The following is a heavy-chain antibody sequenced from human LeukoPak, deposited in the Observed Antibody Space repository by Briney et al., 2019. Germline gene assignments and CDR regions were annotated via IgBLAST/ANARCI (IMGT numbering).Heavy chain of an antibody. CDR2: IYYSGST. J-gene: IGHJ4*02. CDR1: GGSISSGDYY. CDR3: ARAIQLWRWFDY. V-gene: IGHV4-30-4*08. D-gene: IGHD5-18*01. Sequence: PSQTLSLTCTVSGGSISSGDYYWSLIRQPPGKGLDWIGYIYYSGSTYYNPSLKSRVTISVDTSKNQFSLKLSSVTAADTAVYYCARAIQLWRWFDYWGQGTLVTVSS.